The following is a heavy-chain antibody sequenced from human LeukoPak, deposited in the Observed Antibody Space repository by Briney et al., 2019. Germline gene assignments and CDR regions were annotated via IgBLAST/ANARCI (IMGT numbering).Heavy chain of an antibody. CDR1: GFTFSSYE. CDR3: ARDTDCSSTSCYVNALDY. Sequence: GGSLRLSCAASGFTFSSYEMNWVRQAPGKGLEWVSYISSSGSTIYYADSVKGRFTISRDNAKNSLYLQMNSLRAEDTAVYYCARDTDCSSTSCYVNALDYWGQGTLVTVSS. D-gene: IGHD2-2*01. J-gene: IGHJ4*02. CDR2: ISSSGSTI. V-gene: IGHV3-48*03.